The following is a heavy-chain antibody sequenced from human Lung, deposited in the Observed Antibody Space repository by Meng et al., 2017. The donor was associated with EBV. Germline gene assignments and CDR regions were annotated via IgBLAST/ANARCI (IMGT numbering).Heavy chain of an antibody. J-gene: IGHJ4*02. D-gene: IGHD4-23*01. CDR3: ARGADEYGGNAFDF. CDR1: GSSISSAYNY. V-gene: IGHV4-31*03. Sequence: GRLQDAAPRLLEPSQTLSLICTAPGSSISSAYNYWTWIRQRPGRGLEWIGYIYYSGITYYNPSLQSRLTISADTSKNQFSLMLTSLTAADTAVYYCARGADEYGGNAFDFWGQGTLVTVSS. CDR2: IYYSGIT.